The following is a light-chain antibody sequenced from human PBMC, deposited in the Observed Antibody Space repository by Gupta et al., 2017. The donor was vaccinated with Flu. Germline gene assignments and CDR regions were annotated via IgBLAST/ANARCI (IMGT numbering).Light chain of an antibody. Sequence: QSVLSQPPAASGTPGQRGTISCFGRRSTIGSSSVYWYQQLSETAPRLLLYMNDRRHAGAPARFFGSKYGTAATMATIGLQAEEEADYYCAAWDASMNGWVFGGGTKLTVL. CDR1: RSTIGSSS. CDR3: AAWDASMNGWV. V-gene: IGLV1-44*01. J-gene: IGLJ3*02. CDR2: MND.